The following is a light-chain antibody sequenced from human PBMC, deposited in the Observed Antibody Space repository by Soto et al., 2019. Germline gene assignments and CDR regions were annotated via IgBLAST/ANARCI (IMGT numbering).Light chain of an antibody. J-gene: IGKJ2*01. CDR2: LGF. CDR1: QRLLHSNGNNF. V-gene: IGKV2-28*01. CDR3: MPALQTPYT. Sequence: EIVMTQSPPSLTVTPGEPASISCRSSQRLLHSNGNNFLDWYLQKPGQSPPLLIYLGFNRASGVPDRVSGSGAVKDFTLKIRRVEAEDVWVYYCMPALQTPYTFGKGTKLEIK.